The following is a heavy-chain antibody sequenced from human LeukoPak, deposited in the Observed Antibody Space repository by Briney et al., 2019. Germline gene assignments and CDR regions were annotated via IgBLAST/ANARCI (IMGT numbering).Heavy chain of an antibody. V-gene: IGHV3-30*02. D-gene: IGHD6-13*01. Sequence: PGGSLRLSCEVSGFTFTTYGMHWVRQAPGKGLEWVAFIRYDGSNTYCADSVKGRFTISRDNSKNMLYLQMNSLRTEDTAVYYCAKEPRTNQPAAGYFDYWGQGTLVIVSS. CDR3: AKEPRTNQPAAGYFDY. CDR2: IRYDGSNT. CDR1: GFTFTTYG. J-gene: IGHJ4*02.